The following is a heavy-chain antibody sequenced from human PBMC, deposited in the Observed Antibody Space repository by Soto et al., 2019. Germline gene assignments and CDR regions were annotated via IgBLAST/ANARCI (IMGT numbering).Heavy chain of an antibody. CDR1: GGSISSSSYY. CDR2: IYYSGST. J-gene: IGHJ4*02. Sequence: SEPLSLTCTVSGGSISSSSYYWGWIRQPPGKGLEWIGSIYYSGSTYYNPSLKSRVTISVDTSKNQFSLKLSSVTAADTAVYYCARLGYCSGGSCYSYYWGQGTLVTVSS. D-gene: IGHD2-15*01. CDR3: ARLGYCSGGSCYSYY. V-gene: IGHV4-39*01.